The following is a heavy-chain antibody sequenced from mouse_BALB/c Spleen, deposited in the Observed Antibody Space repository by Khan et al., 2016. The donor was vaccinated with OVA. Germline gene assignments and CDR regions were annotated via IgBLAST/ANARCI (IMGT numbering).Heavy chain of an antibody. V-gene: IGHV9-3-1*01. J-gene: IGHJ2*01. D-gene: IGHD2-14*01. CDR1: GYTFTNYV. CDR3: VRFHGGY. CDR2: INTYTGES. Sequence: QIQLVQSGPELKKPGETVKISCKASGYTFTNYVMNWVKQSPGKGLKWMGWINTYTGESTYADDFKGRFAFSLETSASTAYLQINSLKNEDTATYFGVRFHGGYWGQDTTLTVSS.